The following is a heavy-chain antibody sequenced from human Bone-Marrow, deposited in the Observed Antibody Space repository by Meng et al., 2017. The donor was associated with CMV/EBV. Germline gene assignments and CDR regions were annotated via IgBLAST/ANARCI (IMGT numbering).Heavy chain of an antibody. J-gene: IGHJ3*02. D-gene: IGHD5-12*01. Sequence: GGSLRLSCAASGLTFSSYAMYWVRQAPGKGPEWVAVISYDGSNKYYADSVKGRFTISRDNSKNTLFLQMNSLRAEDTAVYYCARWEIVDAFDIWGQGTMVTVSS. CDR2: ISYDGSNK. CDR3: ARWEIVDAFDI. CDR1: GLTFSSYA. V-gene: IGHV3-30-3*01.